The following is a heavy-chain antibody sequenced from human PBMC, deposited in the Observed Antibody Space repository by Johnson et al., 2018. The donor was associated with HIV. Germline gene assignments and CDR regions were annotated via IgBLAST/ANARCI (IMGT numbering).Heavy chain of an antibody. CDR3: ARGLTGTRRDAFDI. V-gene: IGHV3-30-3*01. CDR1: GFIFSSYA. Sequence: QVQLMESGGGVVQPGRSLRLSCAASGFIFSSYAMHWVRQAPGKGLEWVAVISYDGSNKYYADSVKGRFTISRDNSKNTLYLQMNSLRAEDTAVYYCARGLTGTRRDAFDIWGQGTMVTVSS. CDR2: ISYDGSNK. J-gene: IGHJ3*02. D-gene: IGHD1-7*01.